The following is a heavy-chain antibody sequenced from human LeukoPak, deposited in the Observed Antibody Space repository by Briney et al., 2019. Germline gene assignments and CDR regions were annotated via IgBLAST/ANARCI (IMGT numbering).Heavy chain of an antibody. CDR1: GYTFTGYY. Sequence: ASVKVSCKASGYTFTGYYMHWVRQAPGQGLEWMGWINPNSGGTNYAQKFQGRGTMTRDTAISTAYMELSRLRSDDTAVYYCARVEKPRPYYYYYMDVWGKGTTVTVSS. V-gene: IGHV1-2*02. CDR3: ARVEKPRPYYYYYMDV. D-gene: IGHD5-24*01. CDR2: INPNSGGT. J-gene: IGHJ6*03.